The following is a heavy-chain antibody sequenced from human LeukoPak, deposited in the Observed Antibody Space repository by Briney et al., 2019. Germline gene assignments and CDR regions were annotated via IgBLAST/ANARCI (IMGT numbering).Heavy chain of an antibody. V-gene: IGHV3-23*01. CDR1: GIKLSNYG. J-gene: IGHJ4*02. CDR3: AKRGVVICGALSALHKEANYFDH. Sequence: GGSLRLSCVVSGIKLSNYGMTWVRQAPGKGLECVSGISEGAGGTMYADSVKGRFTISRDNSLHILNQQMNSLGAEDTARYFCAKRGVVICGALSALHKEANYFDHWGQGILVTVSS. CDR2: ISEGAGGT. D-gene: IGHD3-3*01.